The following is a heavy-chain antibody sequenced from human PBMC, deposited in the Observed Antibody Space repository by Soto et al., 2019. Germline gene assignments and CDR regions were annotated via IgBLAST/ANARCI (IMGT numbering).Heavy chain of an antibody. D-gene: IGHD2-15*01. J-gene: IGHJ6*02. V-gene: IGHV1-2*04. CDR2: INPNSGGT. CDR1: GYTFTGYY. CDR3: ARDRVLGVVVGYDGMDA. Sequence: QVQLVQSGAEVKKPGASVQVSCKASGYTFTGYYIHWVRQAPGQGLEWMGWINPNSGGTNYAQKFQGWVTMTRDTSISTAYMELSRLRSDDTAVYNCARDRVLGVVVGYDGMDAWGQGTTVTVSS.